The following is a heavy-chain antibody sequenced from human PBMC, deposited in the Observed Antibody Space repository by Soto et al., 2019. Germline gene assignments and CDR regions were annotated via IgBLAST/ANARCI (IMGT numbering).Heavy chain of an antibody. CDR2: FDPEDGET. J-gene: IGHJ4*02. CDR1: VYTLTELS. Sequence: ASVKVSCKVSVYTLTELSMHWVRQAPGKGLEWMGGFDPEDGETIYAQKFQGRVTMTEDTSTDTAYMELSSLRSEDTAVYYCATRGYCSGGSCYVALDYWGQGTLVTVSS. D-gene: IGHD2-15*01. CDR3: ATRGYCSGGSCYVALDY. V-gene: IGHV1-24*01.